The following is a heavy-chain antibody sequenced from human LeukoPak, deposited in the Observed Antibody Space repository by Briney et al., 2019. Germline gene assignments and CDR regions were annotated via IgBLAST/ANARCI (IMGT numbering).Heavy chain of an antibody. V-gene: IGHV3-23*01. CDR2: ISGSGDNT. CDR3: AKGSYYDSSGSFYFGY. CDR1: GFTFSSYA. J-gene: IGHJ4*02. D-gene: IGHD3-22*01. Sequence: PGGSLRLSCAASGFTFSSYAMSWDRQAPGKGLEWVSGISGSGDNTYYADSVKGRFTISRDNSKNTLYVQVNSLGTEDTAAYYCAKGSYYDSSGSFYFGYWGQGTLVTVSS.